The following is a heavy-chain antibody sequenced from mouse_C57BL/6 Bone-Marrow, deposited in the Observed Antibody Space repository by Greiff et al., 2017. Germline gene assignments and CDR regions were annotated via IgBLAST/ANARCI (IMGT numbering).Heavy chain of an antibody. Sequence: EVKVVESGGGLVQPGGSLSLSCAASGFTFTDYYMSWVRQPPGKALEWLGFIRNKANGYTTEYSASVKGRFTISRDNSQSILYLQMNALRAEDSATYYCARQTAQATFDYWGQGTTLTVSS. CDR1: GFTFTDYY. D-gene: IGHD3-2*02. CDR3: ARQTAQATFDY. J-gene: IGHJ2*01. CDR2: IRNKANGYTT. V-gene: IGHV7-3*01.